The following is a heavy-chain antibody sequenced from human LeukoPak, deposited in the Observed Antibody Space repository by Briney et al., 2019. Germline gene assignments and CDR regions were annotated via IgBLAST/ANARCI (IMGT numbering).Heavy chain of an antibody. CDR2: ISGSGGST. J-gene: IGHJ4*02. Sequence: GGSLRLSCAASGFTFNNYGMSWVRQAPGKGLEWVSAISGSGGSTYYADSVKGRFTISRDNSKSTLYLKMNSLRAEDTAVYYCAKAAREDYAVTTFIDYWGQGPLVTVS. CDR3: AKAAREDYAVTTFIDY. V-gene: IGHV3-23*01. CDR1: GFTFNNYG. D-gene: IGHD4-17*01.